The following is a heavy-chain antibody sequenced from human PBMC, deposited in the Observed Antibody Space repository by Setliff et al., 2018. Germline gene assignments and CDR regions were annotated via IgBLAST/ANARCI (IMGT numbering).Heavy chain of an antibody. CDR2: ISSSSSYI. CDR3: ARAADSYGPPRSYMDV. J-gene: IGHJ6*03. V-gene: IGHV3-21*01. CDR1: GFTFSSYS. Sequence: PGGSLRLSCAASGFTFSSYSLNWVRQAPGKGLEWVSSISSSSSYIYYADSVQGRFTISRDNAKNSLYLQMNSLRAEDTAVYYCARAADSYGPPRSYMDVCGKGTTVTVSS. D-gene: IGHD5-18*01.